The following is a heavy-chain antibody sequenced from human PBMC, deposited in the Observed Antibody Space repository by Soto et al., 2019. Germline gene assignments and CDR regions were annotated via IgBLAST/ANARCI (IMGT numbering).Heavy chain of an antibody. CDR2: IYPGDSDT. J-gene: IGHJ3*02. CDR1: GYNFINYW. Sequence: PVESVTISCKVLGYNFINYWIAWVLQTPGKGLEWMGIIYPGDSDTRYSPSFQGQVTISADQAIGVVYLQWETLKASDTAIYFCARNKTSMTTVPRATFDIWGQGTKVTVSS. V-gene: IGHV5-51*01. D-gene: IGHD4-17*01. CDR3: ARNKTSMTTVPRATFDI.